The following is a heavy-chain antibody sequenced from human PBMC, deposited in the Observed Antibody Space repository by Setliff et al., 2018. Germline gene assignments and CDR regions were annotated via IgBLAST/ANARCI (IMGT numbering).Heavy chain of an antibody. J-gene: IGHJ4*02. Sequence: ASVKVSCKPSGYSFIDYYIHWVRQAPGQGLEWMGWINPHNEGTTFAQKFQDRVTATTDTSITTAYLKLSGLTSDDTAVYYCSRGRRGSTWTSDSWGQGTLVTVSS. CDR2: INPHNEGT. V-gene: IGHV1-2*02. CDR3: SRGRRGSTWTSDS. D-gene: IGHD2-2*01. CDR1: GYSFIDYY.